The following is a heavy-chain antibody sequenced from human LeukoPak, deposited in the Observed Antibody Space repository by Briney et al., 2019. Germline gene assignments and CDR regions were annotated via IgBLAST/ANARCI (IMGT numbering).Heavy chain of an antibody. V-gene: IGHV3-74*01. CDR2: IDSDGGTT. D-gene: IGHD2-2*01. CDR3: GRGVAPYF. Sequence: GVTVGLSCAASGFTFSSYRMHWVRQTPGKGLVWVSRIDSDGGTTTYADSVKGRFTISRDNAKNTMYLQMNSLRADGTAVYYCGRGVAPYFGGQGTLVTVPT. CDR1: GFTFSSYR. J-gene: IGHJ4*02.